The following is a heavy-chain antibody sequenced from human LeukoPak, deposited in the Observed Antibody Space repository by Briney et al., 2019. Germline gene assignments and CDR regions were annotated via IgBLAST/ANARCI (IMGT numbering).Heavy chain of an antibody. Sequence: GGSLRLSCAASGFTFDDYGMSWVRQAPGKGLEWVSGINWNGGSTGYADSVKGRFTISRDNSKNTLYLQMNSLRAEDTAVYYTKTSSSSGSDYWGQGTLVTVSS. CDR3: KTSSSSGSDY. CDR2: INWNGGST. D-gene: IGHD6-6*01. V-gene: IGHV3-20*04. J-gene: IGHJ4*02. CDR1: GFTFDDYG.